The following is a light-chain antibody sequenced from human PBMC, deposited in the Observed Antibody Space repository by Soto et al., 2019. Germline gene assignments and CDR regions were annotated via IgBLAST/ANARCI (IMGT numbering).Light chain of an antibody. J-gene: IGLJ2*01. V-gene: IGLV2-11*01. Sequence: QSVLTQPRSVSGSPGQSVTISCTGTSSDVGGYNYVSWYQQHPGKAPKLMIYDVSKRPSGVPDRFSGSKSGNTAFLTISGLQAEDEADYYCCSYAGSSWVFGGGTKLTVL. CDR1: SSDVGGYNY. CDR2: DVS. CDR3: CSYAGSSWV.